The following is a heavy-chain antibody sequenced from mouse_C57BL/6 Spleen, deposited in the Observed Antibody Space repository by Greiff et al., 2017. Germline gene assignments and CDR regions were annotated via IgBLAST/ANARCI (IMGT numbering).Heavy chain of an antibody. D-gene: IGHD1-1*01. J-gene: IGHJ1*03. Sequence: EVQLVESGPELVKPGASVKMSCKASGYTFTDYNMHWVKQSHGKSLEWIGYINPNNGGTSYNQKFKGKATLTVNKSSSTAYMELRSLTSEDSAVYYCARYNYYGSSYGYFDVWGTGTTVTVSS. CDR3: ARYNYYGSSYGYFDV. CDR1: GYTFTDYN. CDR2: INPNNGGT. V-gene: IGHV1-22*01.